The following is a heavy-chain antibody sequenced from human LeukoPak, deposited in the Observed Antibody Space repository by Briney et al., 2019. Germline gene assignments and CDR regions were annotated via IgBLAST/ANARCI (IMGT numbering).Heavy chain of an antibody. J-gene: IGHJ4*02. V-gene: IGHV3-48*02. CDR3: ARRGSGSGWYDY. Sequence: GGSLRLSCAASGFTFSSYAMDWVRQAPGKGLEWVSYISATGDTIHYVDSVKGRFTISRDKARNSLYLQMNSLRDEDTAVYYCARRGSGSGWYDYWGQGTLVTVSS. D-gene: IGHD6-19*01. CDR2: ISATGDTI. CDR1: GFTFSSYA.